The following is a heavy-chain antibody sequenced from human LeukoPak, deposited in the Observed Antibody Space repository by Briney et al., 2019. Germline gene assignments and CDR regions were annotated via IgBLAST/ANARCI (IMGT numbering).Heavy chain of an antibody. V-gene: IGHV1-18*01. Sequence: ASVKVSCKASGYTFTSYGISWVRQAPGQGLEWMGWISAFNGNTNYAQKLQGRVTMTTDTSTSTAYMELRSLRSDDTAVYYCAREGHYSSSWYYFDYWGQGTLVTVSS. J-gene: IGHJ4*02. CDR2: ISAFNGNT. CDR3: AREGHYSSSWYYFDY. CDR1: GYTFTSYG. D-gene: IGHD6-13*01.